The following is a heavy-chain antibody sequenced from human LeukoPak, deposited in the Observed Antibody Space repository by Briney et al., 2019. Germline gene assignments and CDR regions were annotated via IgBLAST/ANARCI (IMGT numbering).Heavy chain of an antibody. CDR3: ARHYYDSSGYYTFDY. D-gene: IGHD3-22*01. Sequence: TSQTLSLTCTVSGGSIRSYYWSWIRQPPGKGLEWIGYIHYSGNTNYNPSLKSRVTISVDTSKNQFSLKLSSVTAADTAVYYCARHYYDSSGYYTFDYWGQGTLVTVSS. J-gene: IGHJ4*02. CDR2: IHYSGNT. CDR1: GGSIRSYY. V-gene: IGHV4-59*08.